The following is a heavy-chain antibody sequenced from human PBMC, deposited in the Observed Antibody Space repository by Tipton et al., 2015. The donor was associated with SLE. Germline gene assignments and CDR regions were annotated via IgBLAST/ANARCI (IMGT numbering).Heavy chain of an antibody. J-gene: IGHJ4*02. CDR2: IHYSGTT. CDR1: GGSISNYY. V-gene: IGHV4-59*12. CDR3: ARGDPIDY. D-gene: IGHD1-26*01. Sequence: TLSLTCTVSGGSISNYYWSWIRQPPGKGLEWIGYIHYSGTTHDNPSLKSRVSLSIDTSNNQFFLTLTSLTAADTAVYYCARGDPIDYWGQGRQVTVSS.